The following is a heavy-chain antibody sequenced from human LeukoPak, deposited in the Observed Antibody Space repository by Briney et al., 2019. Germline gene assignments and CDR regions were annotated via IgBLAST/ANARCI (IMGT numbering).Heavy chain of an antibody. V-gene: IGHV4-59*01. J-gene: IGHJ4*02. Sequence: SETLSLSCTVSGGSISTYYRSWIRQPPGKGLEWIGYIYYSGSTNYNPSLKSRVSISVDRSKNQFSLRLSSVTAADTAVYFCASVPYDSSGYAPFDYWGQGTLVTVSS. D-gene: IGHD3-22*01. CDR1: GGSISTYY. CDR3: ASVPYDSSGYAPFDY. CDR2: IYYSGST.